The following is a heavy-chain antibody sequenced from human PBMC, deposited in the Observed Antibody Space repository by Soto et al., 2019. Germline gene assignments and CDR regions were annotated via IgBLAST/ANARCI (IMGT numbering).Heavy chain of an antibody. CDR3: AKDRGLVVVTASSVEY. CDR2: ISYDGTNK. D-gene: IGHD2-21*02. CDR1: GFTFSGYG. J-gene: IGHJ4*02. V-gene: IGHV3-30*18. Sequence: QVQLVESGGGVVQPGRSLRLSCAASGFTFSGYGIHWVRQAPGKGLDWVAVISYDGTNKYYADSVKGRFTISRDNSKNTLYLQMNSLRADYTALYYCAKDRGLVVVTASSVEYWGQGTLGTVSS.